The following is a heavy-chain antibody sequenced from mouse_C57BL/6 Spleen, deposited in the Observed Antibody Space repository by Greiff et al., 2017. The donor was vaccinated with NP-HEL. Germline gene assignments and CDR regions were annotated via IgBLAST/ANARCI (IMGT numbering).Heavy chain of an antibody. Sequence: VQGVESGPGLVQPSQSLSLTCTVSGFSLTCYGVYWVRQSPGKGLEWLGVICSGGSTDYNAAFISRLCISKDNSKSQVFFIMNSLQADETAIYYCDRVVYYGSSYGYFDVWGTGTTVTVSS. J-gene: IGHJ1*03. D-gene: IGHD1-1*01. CDR1: GFSLTCYG. CDR2: ICSGGST. CDR3: DRVVYYGSSYGYFDV. V-gene: IGHV2-2*01.